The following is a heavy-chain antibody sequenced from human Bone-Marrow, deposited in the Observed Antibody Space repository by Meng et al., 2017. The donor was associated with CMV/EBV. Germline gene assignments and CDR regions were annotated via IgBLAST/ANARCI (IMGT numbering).Heavy chain of an antibody. D-gene: IGHD2-2*01. V-gene: IGHV3-30*02. Sequence: GSLRLSCAASGFTFSSYGMHWVRQAPGKGLEWVAFIRYDGSNKYYADSVKGRFTISRDNSKNTLYLQMNSLRAEDTAVYYCAKLDELLSDYYYGMDVWGQGTTVTVSS. J-gene: IGHJ6*02. CDR2: IRYDGSNK. CDR3: AKLDELLSDYYYGMDV. CDR1: GFTFSSYG.